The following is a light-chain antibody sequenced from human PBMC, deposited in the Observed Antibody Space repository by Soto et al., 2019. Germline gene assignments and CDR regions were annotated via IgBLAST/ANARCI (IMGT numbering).Light chain of an antibody. Sequence: DIQMTQSPSSISSSVGDRVTITCRASQPISSWLAWYQQVPGQAPYLLIYPASTLQSGVPSRFSVSGSGTDFTLTINSLQTEDFATYFCQQGYNFPRAFGQGNRVEI. CDR1: QPISSW. V-gene: IGKV1-12*01. CDR3: QQGYNFPRA. CDR2: PAS. J-gene: IGKJ1*01.